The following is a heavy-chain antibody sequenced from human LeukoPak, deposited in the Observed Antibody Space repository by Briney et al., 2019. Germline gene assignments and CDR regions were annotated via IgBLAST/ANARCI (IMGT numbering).Heavy chain of an antibody. D-gene: IGHD1-26*01. Sequence: GGSLRLSCAASGFTFSSYSMNWVRQAPGKGLEWVSSISSSSSYIYYADSVKGRFTISRDNAKNSLYLQMNSLRAEDTAVYYCAREGEGATLLDYWGQGTLVTVSS. V-gene: IGHV3-21*01. CDR3: AREGEGATLLDY. CDR2: ISSSSSYI. J-gene: IGHJ4*02. CDR1: GFTFSSYS.